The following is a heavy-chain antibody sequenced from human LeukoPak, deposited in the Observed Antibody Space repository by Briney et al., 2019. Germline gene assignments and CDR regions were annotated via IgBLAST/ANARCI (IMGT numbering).Heavy chain of an antibody. CDR1: GFTFSSYS. Sequence: GGSLRLSCAASGFTFSSYSMNWVRQAPGKGLEWVSSISSSSYIYYADSVKGRFTISRDKAKNSLYLQMNSLRAEDTAVYYCAREYDYVWGSYRSFDYWGQGTLVTVSS. D-gene: IGHD3-16*02. J-gene: IGHJ4*02. CDR3: AREYDYVWGSYRSFDY. V-gene: IGHV3-21*01. CDR2: ISSSSYI.